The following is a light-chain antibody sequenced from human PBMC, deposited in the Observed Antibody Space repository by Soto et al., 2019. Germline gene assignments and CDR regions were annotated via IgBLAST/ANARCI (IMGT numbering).Light chain of an antibody. CDR3: QQYDNWPIT. Sequence: EIGMTQSPATLSVSPGERATLSFMASQSININLAWYQQKSGQAPRLLIYGASTRATGLPARFSGSGSGTEFTLIISSLQSEDSAVYYCQQYDNWPITFGQGTRLEI. V-gene: IGKV3-15*01. CDR1: QSININ. J-gene: IGKJ5*01. CDR2: GAS.